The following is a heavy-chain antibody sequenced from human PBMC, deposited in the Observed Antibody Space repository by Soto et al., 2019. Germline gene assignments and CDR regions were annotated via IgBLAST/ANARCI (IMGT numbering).Heavy chain of an antibody. CDR3: AHPRGYGVFDAYDI. V-gene: IGHV3-23*01. Sequence: PGGSLRLSCAASGFTFSSYAMRCVRQGPGKGLEWVSAISGSGGSTYYADSVKGRFTISRDNSKNTLYLQMNSLRAEDTAVYYCAHPRGYGVFDAYDIWGQGTMVTVSS. D-gene: IGHD4-17*01. J-gene: IGHJ3*02. CDR2: ISGSGGST. CDR1: GFTFSSYA.